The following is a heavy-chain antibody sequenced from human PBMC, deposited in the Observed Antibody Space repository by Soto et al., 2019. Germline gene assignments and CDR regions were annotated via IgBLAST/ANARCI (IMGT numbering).Heavy chain of an antibody. CDR2: IKSKTDGGTT. D-gene: IGHD2-2*01. CDR3: TTFHCSSTSCYRGYDY. J-gene: IGHJ4*02. V-gene: IGHV3-15*07. CDR1: GFTFSNAW. Sequence: EVQLVESGGGLVKPGGSLRLSCAAPGFTFSNAWMNWVRQAPGKGLEWVGRIKSKTDGGTTDYAAPVKGRFTISRDDSKNTLYLQMNSLKTEDTAVYYCTTFHCSSTSCYRGYDYWGQGTLVTVSS.